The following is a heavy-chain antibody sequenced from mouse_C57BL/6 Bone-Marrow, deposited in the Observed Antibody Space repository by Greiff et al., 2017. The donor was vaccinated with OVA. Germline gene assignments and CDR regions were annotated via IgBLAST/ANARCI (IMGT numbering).Heavy chain of an antibody. D-gene: IGHD1-1*01. Sequence: EVQLQESGTVLARPGASVKMSCKTSGYTFTSYWMHWVKQRPGQGLEWIGAIYPGTSDTSYNQKFAGKAKLTAVTSASTAYMELSSQTNEDSAVYNCTRRAVVATGDFDDWGQGTTLTVSS. CDR2: IYPGTSDT. V-gene: IGHV1-5*01. CDR1: GYTFTSYW. CDR3: TRRAVVATGDFDD. J-gene: IGHJ2*01.